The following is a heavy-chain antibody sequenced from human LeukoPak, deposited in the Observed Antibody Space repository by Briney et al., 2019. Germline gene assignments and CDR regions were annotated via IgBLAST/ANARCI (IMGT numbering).Heavy chain of an antibody. CDR2: INPNSGGT. V-gene: IGHV1-2*02. CDR1: GYTFTGHY. J-gene: IGHJ4*02. D-gene: IGHD3-22*01. CDR3: ARAMYYYDSSGYYPTLGY. Sequence: GASVKVSCKASGYTFTGHYMHWVRQAPGQGLEWMGWINPNSGGTNYAQKFQGRVTMTRDTSISTAYMELSRLRSDDTAVYYCARAMYYYDSSGYYPTLGYWGQGTLVTVSS.